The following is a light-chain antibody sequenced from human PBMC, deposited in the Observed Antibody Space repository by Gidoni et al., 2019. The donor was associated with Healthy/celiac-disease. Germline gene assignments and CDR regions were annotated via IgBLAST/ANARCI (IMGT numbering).Light chain of an antibody. CDR2: LGS. CDR1: QSLLHSNGYNS. Sequence: DIVMTQSPLSLPVTPGEPASISCRSSQSLLHSNGYNSLDWYLQKPGQSPQLLIYLGSNRASGVPDRFSGSGSGTDFTLKISRVEAEDVGVYYRMQALQTPWTFGQGTKVEIK. J-gene: IGKJ1*01. CDR3: MQALQTPWT. V-gene: IGKV2-28*01.